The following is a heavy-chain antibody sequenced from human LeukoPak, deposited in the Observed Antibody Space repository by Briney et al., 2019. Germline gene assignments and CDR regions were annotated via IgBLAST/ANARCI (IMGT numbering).Heavy chain of an antibody. V-gene: IGHV3-20*03. J-gene: IGHJ4*02. CDR2: INWNGGST. Sequence: GGSLRLSFAASGFPFYDYGLSWVRQAPGKGLEWVSGINWNGGSTGYADSVKGRFTISRDNAKNSLYLQMNSLRAEDTALYYCTRGATGGAKPFYFDYWGQGTLVTVSS. D-gene: IGHD2-8*02. CDR1: GFPFYDYG. CDR3: TRGATGGAKPFYFDY.